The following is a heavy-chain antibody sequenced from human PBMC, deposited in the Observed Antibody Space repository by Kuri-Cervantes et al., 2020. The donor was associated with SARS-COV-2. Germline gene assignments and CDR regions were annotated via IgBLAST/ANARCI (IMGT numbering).Heavy chain of an antibody. D-gene: IGHD4-11*01. J-gene: IGHJ4*02. CDR1: GFTFSSYS. V-gene: IGHV3-21*01. Sequence: GGSLRLSCAASGFTFSSYSMNWVRQAPGKGLEWVSSISSSSSYIYYADSVKGRFTISRDNAKNSLYLQMNSLRAEDTAVYHCARDATVTTSYYFDYWGQGTLVTVSS. CDR3: ARDATVTTSYYFDY. CDR2: ISSSSSYI.